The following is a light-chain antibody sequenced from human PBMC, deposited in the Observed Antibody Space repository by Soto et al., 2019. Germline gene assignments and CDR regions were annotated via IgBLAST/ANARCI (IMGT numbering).Light chain of an antibody. CDR3: QQYGNAPFT. Sequence: EIVLTQSPGTLSFSPGERATLTCRASQSVSSSYLAWFQQKPGQAPRLLIYGASGRATGIPDRFSGSGSGTDSTLTISRLEPEDFAVYYCQQYGNAPFTFGPGTKVDIK. V-gene: IGKV3-20*01. CDR1: QSVSSSY. J-gene: IGKJ3*01. CDR2: GAS.